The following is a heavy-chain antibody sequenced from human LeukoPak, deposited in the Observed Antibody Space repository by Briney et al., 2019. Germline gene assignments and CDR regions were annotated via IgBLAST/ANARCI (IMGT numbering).Heavy chain of an antibody. V-gene: IGHV4-31*03. J-gene: IGHJ6*02. CDR3: ARDRRPVDMTTVPNYRNYYGMDV. Sequence: SETLSLTCTVSGGSISSSSYYWSWIRQHPGKGLEWIGYIYYSGSTYYNPSLKSRVTISVDTSKNQFSLKLSSVTAADTAVYSCARDRRPVDMTTVPNYRNYYGMDVWGQGTTVTVSS. CDR1: GGSISSSSYY. CDR2: IYYSGST. D-gene: IGHD4-11*01.